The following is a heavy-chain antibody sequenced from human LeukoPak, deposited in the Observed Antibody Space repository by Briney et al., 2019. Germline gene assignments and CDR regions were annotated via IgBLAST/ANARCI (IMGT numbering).Heavy chain of an antibody. CDR1: GGSISSYY. J-gene: IGHJ5*02. V-gene: IGHV4-59*01. D-gene: IGHD5-12*01. CDR2: IYYSGST. CDR3: ARYSGYDFEWFDP. Sequence: SETLSLTCTVSGGSISSYYWSWIRQPPGKGLEWIGYIYYSGSTNYNPSLKSRVTISVDTSKNQFSLKLSSVTAADTAVYYCARYSGYDFEWFDPWGQGTLVTVSS.